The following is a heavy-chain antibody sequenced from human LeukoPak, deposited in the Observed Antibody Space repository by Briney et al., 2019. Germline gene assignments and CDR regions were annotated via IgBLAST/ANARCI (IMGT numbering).Heavy chain of an antibody. Sequence: SEALSLACNVSGGSISSSSYSWGWIRQPPGKGLEWIGSIYYSGSTYYNPSLKSRVTISVDTSKNQFSLKLSSVTAADTAVYYCAKRGGRGSSGRDDYWGQGTLVTVSS. CDR2: IYYSGST. CDR3: AKRGGRGSSGRDDY. CDR1: GGSISSSSYS. V-gene: IGHV4-39*01. J-gene: IGHJ4*02. D-gene: IGHD1-26*01.